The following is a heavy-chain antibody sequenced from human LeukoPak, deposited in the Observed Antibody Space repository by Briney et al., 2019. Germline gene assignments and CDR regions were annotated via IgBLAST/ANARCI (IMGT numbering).Heavy chain of an antibody. Sequence: SVKVSCKASGGTFSSYAISWVRQAPGQGFEWMGGIIPIFGTANYAQKFQGRVMITADESTSTAYMELSSLRSEDTAVYYCARVSEMATITSPFDYWGQGTLVTVSS. CDR1: GGTFSSYA. J-gene: IGHJ4*02. D-gene: IGHD5-24*01. CDR2: IIPIFGTA. V-gene: IGHV1-69*01. CDR3: ARVSEMATITSPFDY.